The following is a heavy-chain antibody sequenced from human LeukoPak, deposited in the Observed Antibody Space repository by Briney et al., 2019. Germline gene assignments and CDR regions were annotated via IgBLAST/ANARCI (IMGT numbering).Heavy chain of an antibody. CDR2: ISAYNGNT. Sequence: GASVKVSCKASGYTFTSYGISWVRQAPGQGLEWMGWISAYNGNTNYAQKLQGRVTMTTDTSTSTAYMELRSLRSDDTAVYYCARVGDYVWGSYRSHAFDIWGQGTMVTVSS. CDR3: ARVGDYVWGSYRSHAFDI. J-gene: IGHJ3*02. V-gene: IGHV1-18*01. D-gene: IGHD3-16*02. CDR1: GYTFTSYG.